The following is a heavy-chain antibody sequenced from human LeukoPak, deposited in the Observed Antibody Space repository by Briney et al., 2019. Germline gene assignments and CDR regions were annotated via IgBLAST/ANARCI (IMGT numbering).Heavy chain of an antibody. J-gene: IGHJ4*02. CDR1: GGSFSGYY. CDR3: ARRVGYCSSTSCYGPANFDY. CDR2: INHSGST. Sequence: SETLSLTCAVYGGSFSGYYWSWIRQPPGKGLEWIGEINHSGSTNYNPSLKSRVTISVDTSKNQFSLKLSSVTAADTAVYYCARRVGYCSSTSCYGPANFDYWGQGTLVTVSS. V-gene: IGHV4-34*01. D-gene: IGHD2-2*01.